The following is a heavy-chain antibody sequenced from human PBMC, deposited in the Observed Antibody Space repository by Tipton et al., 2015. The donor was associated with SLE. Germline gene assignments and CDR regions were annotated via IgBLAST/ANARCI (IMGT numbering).Heavy chain of an antibody. D-gene: IGHD3-10*01. J-gene: IGHJ4*02. CDR1: GFTFSSHW. Sequence: SLRLSCAASGFTFSSHWMHWVRQAPGKGLVWVSQINVDGSGTTYADSVKGRFTLSRDNAKNAVYLQMNSLRAEDTAVYYCVRGGFGSGLDCWCQGTLVTVSP. CDR3: VRGGFGSGLDC. V-gene: IGHV3-74*01. CDR2: INVDGSGT.